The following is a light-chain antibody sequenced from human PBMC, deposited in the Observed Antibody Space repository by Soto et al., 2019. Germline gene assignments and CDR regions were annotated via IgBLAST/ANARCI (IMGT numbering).Light chain of an antibody. CDR2: GAP. Sequence: DIQMTQSPSSLSASVGDIGTLTCRTSQSISTSFNWYQQKAGKAHKILIYGAPTLQSGVPLRFSGSGSGTDFTITISSLKSQDFATYYCQESYSFLWGTCGQGTKV. CDR1: QSISTS. J-gene: IGKJ1*01. V-gene: IGKV1-39*01. CDR3: QESYSFLWGT.